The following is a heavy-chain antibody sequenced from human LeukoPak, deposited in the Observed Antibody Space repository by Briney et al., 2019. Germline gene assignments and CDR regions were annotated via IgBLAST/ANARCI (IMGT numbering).Heavy chain of an antibody. J-gene: IGHJ2*01. V-gene: IGHV3-13*04. D-gene: IGHD3-9*01. Sequence: GGSLRLSCAVSGFTFSSYDMHWVRQPTGKGLEWVSVIGTAGDTYYPGSVKGRFTISRENAKNSLYLQMNSLRAGDTAVYYCARGTNYDILTGYYTGRGSWYFDLWGRGTLVTVSS. CDR3: ARGTNYDILTGYYTGRGSWYFDL. CDR1: GFTFSSYD. CDR2: IGTAGDT.